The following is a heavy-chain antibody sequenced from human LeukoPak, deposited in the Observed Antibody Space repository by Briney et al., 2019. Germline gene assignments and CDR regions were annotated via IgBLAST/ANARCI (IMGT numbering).Heavy chain of an antibody. D-gene: IGHD3-10*01. V-gene: IGHV3-33*05. Sequence: GRSLRLSCAASGFTFSGHAMHWVRQVPGKGLEWVAVTSKDGSDKYYADSVKGRFTISRDNSRNSLYLQMNSLRADDTAVYYCAKDWGYVSGTYCDSWGQGTLVTVSS. CDR1: GFTFSGHA. J-gene: IGHJ4*02. CDR2: TSKDGSDK. CDR3: AKDWGYVSGTYCDS.